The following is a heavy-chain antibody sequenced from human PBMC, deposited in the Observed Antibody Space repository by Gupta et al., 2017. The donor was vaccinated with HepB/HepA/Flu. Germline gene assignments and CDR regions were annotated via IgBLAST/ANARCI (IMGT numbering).Heavy chain of an antibody. J-gene: IGHJ4*02. Sequence: EVQLLESGGGLVQPGGSLRLSCAASGFTFSSSAMSWVRQAPGKGLEWVSAISGSGDITYYADSVKGRFTISRDNSKSTLYLQLNSLRAEDTAVYYCAKDPLYSSSPAALFDYWGQGTRVTVSS. CDR1: GFTFSSSA. D-gene: IGHD6-19*01. CDR3: AKDPLYSSSPAALFDY. CDR2: ISGSGDIT. V-gene: IGHV3-23*01.